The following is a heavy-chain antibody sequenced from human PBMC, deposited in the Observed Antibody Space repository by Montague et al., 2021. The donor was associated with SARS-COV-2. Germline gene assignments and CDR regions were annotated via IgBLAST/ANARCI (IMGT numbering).Heavy chain of an antibody. Sequence: PALVKPTQTLTLTCTFSGFSLSTSGMCVSWIRQPPGKALEWLARIDWDDDKYYNTSLKTRLTISKDTSKNQVVLTMTNMDPVDTATYYCARRTYEILTGYDNGMDVWGQGTTVTVSS. CDR1: GFSLSTSGMC. D-gene: IGHD3-9*01. CDR2: IDWDDDK. V-gene: IGHV2-70*11. CDR3: ARRTYEILTGYDNGMDV. J-gene: IGHJ6*02.